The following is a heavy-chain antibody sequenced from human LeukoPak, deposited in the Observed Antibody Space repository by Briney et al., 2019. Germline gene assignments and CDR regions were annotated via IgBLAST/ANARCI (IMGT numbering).Heavy chain of an antibody. D-gene: IGHD6-19*01. CDR2: IDIAGDT. Sequence: PGGSLRLSCAASGFTFSGYDMHWVRQPPGKGLEWVSTIDIAGDTYYPDSVKGRFTISRQNGKNSLYLQMNSLRAEDTAVYYCTRTSLSGWFDSWGQETLVTVSS. CDR1: GFTFSGYD. J-gene: IGHJ5*01. CDR3: TRTSLSGWFDS. V-gene: IGHV3-13*01.